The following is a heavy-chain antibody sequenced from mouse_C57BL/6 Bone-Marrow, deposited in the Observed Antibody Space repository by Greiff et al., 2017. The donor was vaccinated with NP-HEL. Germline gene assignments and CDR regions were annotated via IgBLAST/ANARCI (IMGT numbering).Heavy chain of an antibody. CDR2: IWRGGST. D-gene: IGHD5-5*01. J-gene: IGHJ2*01. Sequence: VQLQESGPGLVQPSQSLSITCTVSGFSLTSYGVHWVRQSPGKGLEWLGVIWRGGSTDYNAAFMSRLSITKDNSKSQVFFKMNSLQADDTAIYYCAKNERDYLGGYFDYWGQGTTLTVSS. V-gene: IGHV2-5*01. CDR3: AKNERDYLGGYFDY. CDR1: GFSLTSYG.